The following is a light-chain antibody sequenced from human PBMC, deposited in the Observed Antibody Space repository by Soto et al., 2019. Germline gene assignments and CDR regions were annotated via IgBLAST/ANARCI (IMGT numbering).Light chain of an antibody. V-gene: IGKV3-15*01. CDR1: QSVTTN. CDR3: QQYINWPRT. CDR2: GAS. J-gene: IGKJ1*01. Sequence: EIVRTQSPATLSVSPGERATLSCRASQSVTTNLAWYQQTPGQAPRLLIYGASTRATGVSARFNGSGSGTEFSLTLINLQSEDLAVYYCQQYINWPRTFRQGTKVEIK.